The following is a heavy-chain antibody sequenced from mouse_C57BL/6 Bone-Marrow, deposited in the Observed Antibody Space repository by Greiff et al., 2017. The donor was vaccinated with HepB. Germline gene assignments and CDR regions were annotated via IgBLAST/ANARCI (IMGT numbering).Heavy chain of an antibody. J-gene: IGHJ2*01. V-gene: IGHV1-81*01. D-gene: IGHD1-1*01. CDR3: ARYRDYYGSSSDY. CDR2: IYPRSGNT. Sequence: QQRTGQGLEWIGEIYPRSGNTYYNEKFKGKATLTADKSSSTAYMELRSLTSEDSAVYFCARYRDYYGSSSDYWGQGTTLTVSS.